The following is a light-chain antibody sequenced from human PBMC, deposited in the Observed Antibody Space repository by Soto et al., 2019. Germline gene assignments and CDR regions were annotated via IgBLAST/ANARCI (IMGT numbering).Light chain of an antibody. Sequence: QSVLTQPPSASGTPGQRVTISCSGSSSNIGSNTVNWYQQFPGTAPKLLIYSNNQRPSGVPDRFSGSKSGTSASLAISGLQSDDEAVYYCAAWDDSLNALFGGGTKLTVL. CDR2: SNN. CDR3: AAWDDSLNAL. J-gene: IGLJ2*01. CDR1: SSNIGSNT. V-gene: IGLV1-44*01.